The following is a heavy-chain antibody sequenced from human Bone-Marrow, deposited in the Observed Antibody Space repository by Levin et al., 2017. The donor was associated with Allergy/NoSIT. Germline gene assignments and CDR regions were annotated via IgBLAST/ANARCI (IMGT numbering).Heavy chain of an antibody. CDR2: IWYDGSKK. Sequence: GGSLRLSCVGSGFTFSSYGMHWVRQAPGKGLEWVALIWYDGSKKHYTDSVKGRFIISRDNSNNTLYLQMNSLRAEDTAVYHWVRSGPYCSGGSCIDYYYMDVWGKGATVTVSS. CDR1: GFTFSSYG. J-gene: IGHJ6*03. V-gene: IGHV3-33*01. D-gene: IGHD2-15*01. CDR3: VRSGPYCSGGSCIDYYYMDV.